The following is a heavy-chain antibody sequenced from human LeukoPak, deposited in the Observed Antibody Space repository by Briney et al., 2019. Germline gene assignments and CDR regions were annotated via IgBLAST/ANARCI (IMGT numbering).Heavy chain of an antibody. CDR3: AAQWLVRIGLFDY. CDR1: GYTFTSYG. D-gene: IGHD6-19*01. Sequence: ASVKVSCKASGYTFTSYGISWVRQAPGQGLEWMGWINPNSGGTKYAQKFQGRVTMTRDTSITTVYMELSRLRSDDTAVYYCAAQWLVRIGLFDYWGQGTLVTVSS. CDR2: INPNSGGT. J-gene: IGHJ4*02. V-gene: IGHV1-2*02.